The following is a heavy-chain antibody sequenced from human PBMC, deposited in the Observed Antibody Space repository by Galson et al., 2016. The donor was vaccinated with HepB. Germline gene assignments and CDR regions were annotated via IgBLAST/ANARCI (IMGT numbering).Heavy chain of an antibody. J-gene: IGHJ4*01. CDR1: GFTFSSYG. V-gene: IGHV3-33*01. CDR2: IWYDGSNK. CDR3: ASEDATVAAASFDY. D-gene: IGHD6-13*01. Sequence: SLRLSCAASGFTFSSYGMHWVRQAPGKGLEWVALIWYDGSNKYYADSVKGRFTISRDNSKNTLYLQMNSLRAEDTAVYYCASEDATVAAASFDYWGHGTLVTVSS.